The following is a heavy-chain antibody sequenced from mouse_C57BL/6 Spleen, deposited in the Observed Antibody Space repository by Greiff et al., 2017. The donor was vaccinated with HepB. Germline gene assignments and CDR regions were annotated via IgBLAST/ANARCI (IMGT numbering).Heavy chain of an antibody. D-gene: IGHD2-1*01. CDR3: TRNRIYYGNFDY. V-gene: IGHV1-15*01. CDR2: IDPETGGT. CDR1: GYTFTDYE. Sequence: QVQLQQSGAELVRPGASVTLSCKASGYTFTDYEMHWVKQTPVHGLEWIGAIDPETGGTAYNQKFKGKAILTADKSSSAAYMELRSLTSEDSAVYYCTRNRIYYGNFDYWGQGTTLTVSS. J-gene: IGHJ2*01.